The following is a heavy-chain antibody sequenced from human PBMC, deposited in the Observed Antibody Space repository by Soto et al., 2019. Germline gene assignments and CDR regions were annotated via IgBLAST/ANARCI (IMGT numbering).Heavy chain of an antibody. CDR3: AKKVNSGPGSQYFDY. CDR1: GFTFSSYS. Sequence: QTGESLRLSCAASGFTFSSYSMSWVRQAPGKGLEWVSGFRTSGDGGTTYYADSVKGRFTISRDNSKNMLFLQMNSLRAEDTAIYYCAKKVNSGPGSQYFDYWGQGTLVTVSS. V-gene: IGHV3-23*01. J-gene: IGHJ4*02. CDR2: FRTSGDGGTT. D-gene: IGHD3-10*01.